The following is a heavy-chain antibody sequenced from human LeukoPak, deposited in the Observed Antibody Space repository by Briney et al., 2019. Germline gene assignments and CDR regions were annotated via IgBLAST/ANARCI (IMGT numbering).Heavy chain of an antibody. CDR2: ISSSSSYI. CDR3: ARDRDGHSSGCAFDI. V-gene: IGHV3-21*01. D-gene: IGHD6-19*01. Sequence: GGSLGLSCAASGFTFSSYSMNWVRQAPGKGLEWVSSISSSSSYIYYADSVKGRFTISRDNAKNSLYLQMNSLRAEDTAVYYCARDRDGHSSGCAFDIWGQGTMVTVSS. CDR1: GFTFSSYS. J-gene: IGHJ3*02.